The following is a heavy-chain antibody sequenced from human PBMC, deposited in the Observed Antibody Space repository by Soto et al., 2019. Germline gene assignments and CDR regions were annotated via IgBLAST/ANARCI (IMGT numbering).Heavy chain of an antibody. V-gene: IGHV4-59*01. CDR1: GGSISNNY. CDR2: IHYTGGT. J-gene: IGHJ4*02. CDR3: ARDHQYCSGGSCDLWKV. D-gene: IGHD2-15*01. Sequence: QVQLQESGPGLVQPSETLSLTCTVSGGSISNNYWSWIRQPPGKGLEWIGFIHYTGGTNYNPSLKRQITISMYTSKNQFSWKRSSVTTADTGVYYCARDHQYCSGGSCDLWKVWGQRTLVTVSS.